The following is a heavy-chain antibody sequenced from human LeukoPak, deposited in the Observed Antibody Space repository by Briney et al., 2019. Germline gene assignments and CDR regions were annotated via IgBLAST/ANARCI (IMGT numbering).Heavy chain of an antibody. CDR3: ARVDYWSGKVDY. J-gene: IGHJ4*02. CDR2: INHSGIT. Sequence: SETLSLTCAVYGGSFSGYYWSWIRQPPGKGLEWIGEINHSGITNYNPSLKSRVTISIDTSKNQVSLKLTSVTASDTAVYYCARVDYWSGKVDYWGQGTLVTVSS. V-gene: IGHV4-34*01. CDR1: GGSFSGYY. D-gene: IGHD3-3*01.